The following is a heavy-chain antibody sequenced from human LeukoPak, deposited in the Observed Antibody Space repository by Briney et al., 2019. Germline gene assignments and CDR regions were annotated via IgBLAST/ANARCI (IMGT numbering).Heavy chain of an antibody. Sequence: SETLSLTCTVSGGSVSSGSYYWGCIRQPPGKGLEWIVYIYYSGSTKDTPSLKSRVTRSVDTSKNQFSLKLSSVTAADTAVYYCARDSSYGGRWFDPWGQGTLVTVSS. J-gene: IGHJ5*02. CDR2: IYYSGST. D-gene: IGHD3-16*01. CDR3: ARDSSYGGRWFDP. V-gene: IGHV4-61*01. CDR1: GGSVSSGSYY.